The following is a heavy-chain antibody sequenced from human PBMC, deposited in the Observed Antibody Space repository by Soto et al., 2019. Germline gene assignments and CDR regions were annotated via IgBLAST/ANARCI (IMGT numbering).Heavy chain of an antibody. V-gene: IGHV4-39*01. J-gene: IGHJ5*02. CDR2: IYYSGST. CDR3: ARHALEWLFGHNWFDP. D-gene: IGHD3-3*01. Sequence: SETLSLTCTVSGGSISSSSYYWGWIRQPPGKGLEWIGSIYYSGSTYYNPSLKSRVTISVDTSKNQFSLKLSSVTAADTAVYYCARHALEWLFGHNWFDPWGQGTLVTVSS. CDR1: GGSISSSSYY.